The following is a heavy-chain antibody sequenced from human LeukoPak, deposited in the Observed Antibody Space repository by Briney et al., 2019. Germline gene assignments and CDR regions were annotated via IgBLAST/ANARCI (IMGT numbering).Heavy chain of an antibody. CDR3: AKDSSHLYYDLWGGWGVDYYYMDV. V-gene: IGHV3-23*01. CDR2: ISGSGGST. D-gene: IGHD3-3*01. CDR1: GFTFSSYA. J-gene: IGHJ6*03. Sequence: GGSLRLSCAASGFTFSSYAMSWVRQAPGKGLEWVSAISGSGGSTYYADSVKGRFTISRDNSKNKLYLQMNSLRAEDKAVYSCAKDSSHLYYDLWGGWGVDYYYMDVWGKGTTVTVSS.